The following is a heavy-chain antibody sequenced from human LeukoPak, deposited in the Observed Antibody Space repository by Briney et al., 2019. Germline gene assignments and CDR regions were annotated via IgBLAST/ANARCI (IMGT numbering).Heavy chain of an antibody. CDR2: ISYDGSNK. V-gene: IGHV3-30-3*01. J-gene: IGHJ3*02. CDR3: ARHRVVPTDDAFDI. CDR1: GFTFSSYA. Sequence: GGSLRLSCAASGFTFSSYAMHWVRQAPGKGLEWVAVISYDGSNKYYADSVKGRFTISRDNSKNTLYLQMNSLRAEDTAVYYCARHRVVPTDDAFDIWGQGTMVTVSS.